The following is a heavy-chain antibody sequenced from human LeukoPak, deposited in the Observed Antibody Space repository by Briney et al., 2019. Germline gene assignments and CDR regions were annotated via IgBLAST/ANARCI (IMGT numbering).Heavy chain of an antibody. Sequence: PSETLSLTCTVSGGPISSYYWSWIRQPPGKGREWIGYIFYSGSTNYNPSLKGGVTISLDPSKNQSSLKLSSVTAADTAVYYCARGCTILGVPSSFDPWGQGTPVTASS. J-gene: IGHJ5*02. CDR1: GGPISSYY. V-gene: IGHV4-59*01. CDR2: IFYSGST. CDR3: ARGCTILGVPSSFDP. D-gene: IGHD3-3*01.